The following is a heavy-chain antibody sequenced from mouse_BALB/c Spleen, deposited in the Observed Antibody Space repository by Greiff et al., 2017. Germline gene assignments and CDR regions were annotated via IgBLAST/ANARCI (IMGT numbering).Heavy chain of an antibody. CDR1: GFTFSSYT. CDR3: TRDTTGYFDV. J-gene: IGHJ1*01. V-gene: IGHV5-6-4*01. CDR2: ISSGGSYT. Sequence: EVQGVESGGGLVKPGGSLKLSCAASGFTFSSYTMSWVRQTPEKRLEWVATISSGGSYTYYPDSVKGRFTISRDNAKNTLYLQMSSLKSEDTAMYYCTRDTTGYFDVWGAGTTVTVSS. D-gene: IGHD1-1*01.